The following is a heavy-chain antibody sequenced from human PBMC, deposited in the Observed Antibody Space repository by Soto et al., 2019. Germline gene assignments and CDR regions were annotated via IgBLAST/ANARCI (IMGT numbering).Heavy chain of an antibody. D-gene: IGHD3-10*01. Sequence: SETLSLTCTVSGGSISSGGYYWSWIRQHPGKGLEWIGYIYYSGSTYYNPSLKSRVTISVDTSKNQFSLKLSSVTAADTAVYYCARASHYYGEYYFDYWGQGTLVIVSS. J-gene: IGHJ4*02. CDR2: IYYSGST. V-gene: IGHV4-31*03. CDR1: GGSISSGGYY. CDR3: ARASHYYGEYYFDY.